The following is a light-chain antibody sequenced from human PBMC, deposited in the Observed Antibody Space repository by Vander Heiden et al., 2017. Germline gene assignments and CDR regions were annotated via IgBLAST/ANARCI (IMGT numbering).Light chain of an antibody. CDR2: DDS. V-gene: IGLV3-21*02. CDR3: QVWDSSSDHVV. CDR1: NIGSKS. J-gene: IGLJ2*01. Sequence: YVLTQPPSVSVAPGQTARTTCGGNNIGSKSVHWYQQKPGQAPVLVVYDDSDRPSGIPERFSGSNSGNTATLTISRVEAGDEADDYCQVWDSSSDHVVFGGGTKLTVL.